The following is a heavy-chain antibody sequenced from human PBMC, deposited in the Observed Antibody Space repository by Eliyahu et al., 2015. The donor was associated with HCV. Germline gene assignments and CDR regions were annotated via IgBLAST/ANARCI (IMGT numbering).Heavy chain of an antibody. CDR1: GGSXXTXX. V-gene: IGHV4-59*01. J-gene: IGHJ5*02. D-gene: IGHD6-19*01. CDR2: IHYSGST. CDR3: ASGGGGIAVAGTGGWFDP. Sequence: QVQLQESGPGLVKPSETLSLTCTVXGGSXXTXXWSWIRQPPGKGLEGIGYIHYSGSTTXNPXXKSRVTISVDTSKNQFSLNLTSVTAADTAVYYCASGGGGIAVAGTGGWFDPWGQGTLVTVSS.